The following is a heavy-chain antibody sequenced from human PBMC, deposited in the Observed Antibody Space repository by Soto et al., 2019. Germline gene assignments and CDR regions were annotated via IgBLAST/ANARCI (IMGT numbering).Heavy chain of an antibody. V-gene: IGHV4-59*01. CDR3: ARDLWGYCGADCYPLDV. CDR1: GGSISRYY. CDR2: MYNTGST. D-gene: IGHD2-21*02. Sequence: PSETLSLTCTGSGGSISRYYWSWIRQPPGKGLEWIGYMYNTGSTIYNPSLKSRVTISVDTSKNQFSLKLNSVTAADTAVYYCARDLWGYCGADCYPLDVWGQGTTVTVS. J-gene: IGHJ6*02.